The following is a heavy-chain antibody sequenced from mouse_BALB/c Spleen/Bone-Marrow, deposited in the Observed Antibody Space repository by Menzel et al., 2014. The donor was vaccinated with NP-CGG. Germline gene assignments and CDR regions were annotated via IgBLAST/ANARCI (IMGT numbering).Heavy chain of an antibody. CDR3: ARDSLLRSLYAMDY. Sequence: EVKVEESGGGLVQPGGSLKLSCAASGFTFSSYGTSWVRQTPDKRLELVATINSNGGRTYYPDSVKGRFTISRDNAKNTLYLQMSSLKSEDTAMYYCARDSLLRSLYAMDYWGQGTSVTVSS. CDR2: INSNGGRT. CDR1: GFTFSSYG. V-gene: IGHV5-6-3*01. J-gene: IGHJ4*01. D-gene: IGHD1-2*01.